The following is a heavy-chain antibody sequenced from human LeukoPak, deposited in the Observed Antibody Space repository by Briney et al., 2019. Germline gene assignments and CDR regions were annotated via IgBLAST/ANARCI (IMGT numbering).Heavy chain of an antibody. V-gene: IGHV4-34*01. J-gene: IGHJ4*02. CDR3: ARRQPAYSSGPLILDY. Sequence: GSLRLSCAASGFTFSGYAMSWVRQAPGKGLEWIGEINRSGSTNYNPSLKSRVTISVDTSKNQFSLKLSSVTAADTAVYYCARRQPAYSSGPLILDYWGQGTLVTVSS. D-gene: IGHD6-25*01. CDR1: GFTFSGYA. CDR2: INRSGST.